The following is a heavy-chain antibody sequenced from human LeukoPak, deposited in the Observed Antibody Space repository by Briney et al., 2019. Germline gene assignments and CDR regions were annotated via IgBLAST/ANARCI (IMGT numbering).Heavy chain of an antibody. V-gene: IGHV3-23*01. Sequence: GGSLRLSCAASGFTFDDYGMSWVRQAPGRGLEWVSAVSGSGGSTYSADSVKGRFTISRDNSKNMVYLQTSSLRAEDTAVYYCARAGSWSSRPYFDYWGQGILVSVSS. CDR1: GFTFDDYG. D-gene: IGHD1-26*01. CDR2: VSGSGGST. J-gene: IGHJ4*02. CDR3: ARAGSWSSRPYFDY.